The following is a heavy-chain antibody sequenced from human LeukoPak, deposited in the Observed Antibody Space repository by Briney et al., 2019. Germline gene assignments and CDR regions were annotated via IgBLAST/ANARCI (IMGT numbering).Heavy chain of an antibody. V-gene: IGHV3-21*01. CDR3: ARGEGVLWFGEFDWFDP. J-gene: IGHJ5*02. CDR1: GFTFSSYS. D-gene: IGHD3-10*01. CDR2: ISSSSSYI. Sequence: PGGSLRLSCAASGFTFSSYSMNWVRQAPGKGLEWVSSISSSSSYIYYADSVKGRFTISRDNSKNTLYLQMNSLRAEDTAVYYCARGEGVLWFGEFDWFDPWGQGTLVTVSS.